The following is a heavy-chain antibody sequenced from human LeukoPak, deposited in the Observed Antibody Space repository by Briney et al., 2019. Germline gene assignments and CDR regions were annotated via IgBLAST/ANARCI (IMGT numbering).Heavy chain of an antibody. CDR3: ARDGNYDSSGSIDY. J-gene: IGHJ4*02. V-gene: IGHV4-4*07. CDR2: IYTSGST. Sequence: PSETLSPTCTVSGGSISSYYWSWIRQPAGKGLEWIGRIYTSGSTNYNPSLKSRVTMSVDTSKNQFSLKLSSVTAADTAVYYCARDGNYDSSGSIDYWGQGTLVTVSS. D-gene: IGHD3-22*01. CDR1: GGSISSYY.